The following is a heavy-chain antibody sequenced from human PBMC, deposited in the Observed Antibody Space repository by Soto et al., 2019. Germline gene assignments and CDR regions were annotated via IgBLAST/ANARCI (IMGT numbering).Heavy chain of an antibody. V-gene: IGHV3-74*01. CDR2: INSDGSST. Sequence: EVQLVESGGGLVQPGGSLTLSFAASGFTFSNYWMHWVRQAPGKGLVWVSRINSDGSSTTYADSVKGRFTISSDNAKNTLYLEMNSLRAEDTAVYYCARRGAGFDIWGQGTMVTVSS. CDR1: GFTFSNYW. J-gene: IGHJ3*02. CDR3: ARRGAGFDI. D-gene: IGHD6-19*01.